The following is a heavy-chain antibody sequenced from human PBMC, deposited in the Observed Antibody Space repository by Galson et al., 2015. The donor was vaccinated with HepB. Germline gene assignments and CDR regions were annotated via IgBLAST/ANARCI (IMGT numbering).Heavy chain of an antibody. J-gene: IGHJ4*02. CDR2: ISGSGGST. V-gene: IGHV3-23*01. CDR1: GLTFSSYA. D-gene: IGHD3-22*01. Sequence: SLRLSCAASGLTFSSYAMSWVRQAPGKGLEWVSGISGSGGSTDYADSVKGRFTISRDNSKNTLYLQMNSLRAEDTAVYYCAKASIYYDSSGYYYYFDYWGQGTLVTVSS. CDR3: AKASIYYDSSGYYYYFDY.